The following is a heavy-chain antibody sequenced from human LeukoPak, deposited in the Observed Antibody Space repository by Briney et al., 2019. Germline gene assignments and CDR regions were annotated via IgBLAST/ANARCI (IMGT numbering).Heavy chain of an antibody. J-gene: IGHJ4*02. CDR1: GFTFSSYE. CDR3: ARDGYYYDSSGEMGDY. D-gene: IGHD3-22*01. V-gene: IGHV3-48*03. Sequence: PGGSLRLSCAASGFTFSSYEMNWVRQAPGKGLEWVSYISSSGSTIYYADSVKGRFTISRDNAKNSPYLQMNSLRAEDTAVYYCARDGYYYDSSGEMGDYWGQGTLVTVSS. CDR2: ISSSGSTI.